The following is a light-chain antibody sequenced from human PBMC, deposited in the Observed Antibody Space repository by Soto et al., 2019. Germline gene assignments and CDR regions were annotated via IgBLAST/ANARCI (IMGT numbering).Light chain of an antibody. Sequence: QSALTQPTSVSGSPGQSITISCTGNPNDIVTYDYVSWYQQHPGRAPRLLIHGATTRPSGISGRFSASKSGLTASLTISGLQPEDEVDYYCSSFTSNRIYVFGPGTKVTVL. V-gene: IGLV2-14*03. J-gene: IGLJ1*01. CDR1: PNDIVTYDY. CDR3: SSFTSNRIYV. CDR2: GAT.